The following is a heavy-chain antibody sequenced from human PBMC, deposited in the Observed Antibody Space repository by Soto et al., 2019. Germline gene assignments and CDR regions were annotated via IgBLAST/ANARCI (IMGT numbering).Heavy chain of an antibody. CDR3: AKDKGSVLRYFDWFGEFDY. CDR1: RVTVSSHS. CDR2: IRGSGGST. D-gene: IGHD3-9*01. V-gene: IGHV3-23*01. Sequence: GRPLENGRASPRVTVSSHSLSCVRQAPGKGRVWVSAIRGSGGSTYYADSVKGRFTISRDNSKNTLYLQMNSLRAEDTAVYYCAKDKGSVLRYFDWFGEFDYWGQGTLVTVSS. J-gene: IGHJ4*02.